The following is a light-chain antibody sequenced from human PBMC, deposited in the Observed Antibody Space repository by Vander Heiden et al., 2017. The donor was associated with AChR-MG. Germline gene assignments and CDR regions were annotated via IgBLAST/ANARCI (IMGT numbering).Light chain of an antibody. J-gene: IGKJ1*01. Sequence: DTQMTQSPSTLSASVGDRVTITCRASQSIDNWLAWYQQKPGKAPNLLIYDASSLQSGVPSRFSGSGSGTEFTLTISSLQPDDFATYYCQQDNTYPWTFGQGTKVEVK. CDR1: QSIDNW. CDR3: QQDNTYPWT. CDR2: DAS. V-gene: IGKV1-5*01.